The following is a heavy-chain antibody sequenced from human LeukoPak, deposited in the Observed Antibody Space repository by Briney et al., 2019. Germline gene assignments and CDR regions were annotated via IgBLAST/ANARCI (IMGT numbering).Heavy chain of an antibody. V-gene: IGHV1-69*13. CDR1: GGTFSSYA. D-gene: IGHD6-13*01. CDR3: ARELVYSSILYYFDY. J-gene: IGHJ4*02. CDR2: IIPIFGTA. Sequence: SVKVSCKASGGTFSSYAISWVRQAPGQGLEWMGGIIPIFGTANYAQKFQGRVTITADESTSTAYMELSSLRSEDTAVYYCARELVYSSILYYFDYWGQGTLVTVSS.